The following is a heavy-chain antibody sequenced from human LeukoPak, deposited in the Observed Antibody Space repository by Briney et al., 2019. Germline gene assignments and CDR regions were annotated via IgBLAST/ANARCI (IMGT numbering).Heavy chain of an antibody. D-gene: IGHD2-15*01. J-gene: IGHJ4*02. CDR2: ISYDGSNK. CDR1: GFTFSSYG. V-gene: IGHV3-30*18. Sequence: GRSLRLSCAASGFTFSSYGMHWVRQAPGKGPEWVAVISYDGSNKYYADSVKGRFTISRDNSKNTLYLQMNSLRAEDTAVHYCAKDPGYCSGGSCPDYWGQGTLVTVSS. CDR3: AKDPGYCSGGSCPDY.